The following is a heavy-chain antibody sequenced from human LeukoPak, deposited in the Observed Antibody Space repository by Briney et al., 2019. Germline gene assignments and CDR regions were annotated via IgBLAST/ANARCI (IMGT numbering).Heavy chain of an antibody. CDR1: GFIFSHFG. Sequence: GGSLRLSCAASGFIFSHFGMSWVRQAPGKGLEWVASIRDRGDSTYYAVSVKGRFTISRDNSKNTVDLRMHSLRAEDSAIYYCTKDLSGSDWVADFWGQGTLVTVSS. D-gene: IGHD1-26*01. J-gene: IGHJ4*02. V-gene: IGHV3-23*01. CDR2: IRDRGDST. CDR3: TKDLSGSDWVADF.